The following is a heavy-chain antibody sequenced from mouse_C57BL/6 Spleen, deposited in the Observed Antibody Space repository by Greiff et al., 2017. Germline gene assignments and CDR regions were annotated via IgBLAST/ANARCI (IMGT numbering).Heavy chain of an antibody. J-gene: IGHJ4*01. CDR1: GYSITSGYY. D-gene: IGHD1-1*01. CDR3: AKAITTVVGAMDY. V-gene: IGHV3-6*01. CDR2: ISYDGSN. Sequence: VQLKESGPGLVKPSQSLSLTCSVTGYSITSGYYWNWIRQFPGNKLEWMGYISYDGSNNYNPSLKNRISITRDTSKNQFFLKLNSVTTEDTATYYCAKAITTVVGAMDYWGQGTSVTVSS.